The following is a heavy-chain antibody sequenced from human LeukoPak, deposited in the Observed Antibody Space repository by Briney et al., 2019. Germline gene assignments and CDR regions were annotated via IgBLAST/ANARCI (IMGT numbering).Heavy chain of an antibody. Sequence: GGSLRLSCAASGFTFSSYAMSWVRQTPGKGLEWVSAISGSGGSTYYADSVKGRFTISRDNSKNTLFLQMNSLTAEDTAVYYCAKEGRCNYPFDYWGQGTLVTVSS. J-gene: IGHJ4*02. CDR3: AKEGRCNYPFDY. D-gene: IGHD4-11*01. CDR1: GFTFSSYA. CDR2: ISGSGGST. V-gene: IGHV3-23*01.